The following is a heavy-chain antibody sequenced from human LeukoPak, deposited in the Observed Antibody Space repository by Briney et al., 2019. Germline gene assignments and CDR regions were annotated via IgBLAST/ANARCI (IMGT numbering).Heavy chain of an antibody. CDR1: GGSISSSSYY. D-gene: IGHD6-19*01. CDR2: IYYSGST. CDR3: ARGLGSSGWYGYYYYMDV. Sequence: SETLSLTCTVSGGSISSSSYYWGWIRQPPGKGLEWIGSIYYSGSTYYNPSLKSRVTISVDTSKNQFSLKLSSVTAADTAVYYCARGLGSSGWYGYYYYMDVWGKGTTVTVSS. J-gene: IGHJ6*03. V-gene: IGHV4-39*07.